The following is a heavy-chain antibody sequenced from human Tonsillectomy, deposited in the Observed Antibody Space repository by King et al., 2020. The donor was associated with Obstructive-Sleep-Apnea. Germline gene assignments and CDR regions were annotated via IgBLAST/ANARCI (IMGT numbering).Heavy chain of an antibody. J-gene: IGHJ6*02. D-gene: IGHD2-2*01. Sequence: VQLVESGGGLVQPGGSLRLSCAASGFTFSNYAMSWVRQAPGKGLEWVSDISGSGGSTYYADSGKGRFTISGDNLKNTLYLQMNSLRAEDTAVYYCAKTNPHCCILTNCYAWDYGMDVWGQGTTVTVSS. V-gene: IGHV3-23*04. CDR2: ISGSGGST. CDR1: GFTFSNYA. CDR3: AKTNPHCCILTNCYAWDYGMDV.